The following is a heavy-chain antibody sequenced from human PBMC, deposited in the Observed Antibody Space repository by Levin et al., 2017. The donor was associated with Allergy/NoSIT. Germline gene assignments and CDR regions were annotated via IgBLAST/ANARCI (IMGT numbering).Heavy chain of an antibody. CDR3: VREDSGSSSFDH. Sequence: GGSLRLSCAASGFTFSDYWMHWVRQAPGKGLVWVAQMDSDGSNTRYADSVRGRFTISRDDAKNTLYLQMNSLRADDTAVYHCVREDSGSSSFDHWGPGTQVTVSS. V-gene: IGHV3-74*01. J-gene: IGHJ4*02. D-gene: IGHD3-22*01. CDR1: GFTFSDYW. CDR2: MDSDGSNT.